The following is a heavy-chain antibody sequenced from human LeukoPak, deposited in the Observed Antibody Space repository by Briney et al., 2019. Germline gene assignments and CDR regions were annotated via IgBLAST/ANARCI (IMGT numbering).Heavy chain of an antibody. D-gene: IGHD6-13*01. J-gene: IGHJ3*02. CDR1: GFTFSKYA. V-gene: IGHV3-30*02. CDR3: ARDSSSSWYNQLDAFDI. Sequence: GESLRLSCAASGFTFSKYAMHWVRQAPGKGLEWVAFIRFDGTNKYYADSVKGRFTNSRDNAKNSLYLQMNSLRAEDTAVYYCARDSSSSWYNQLDAFDIWGQGTMVTVSS. CDR2: IRFDGTNK.